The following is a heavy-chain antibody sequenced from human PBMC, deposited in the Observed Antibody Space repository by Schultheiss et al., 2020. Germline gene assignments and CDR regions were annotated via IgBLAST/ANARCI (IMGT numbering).Heavy chain of an antibody. D-gene: IGHD3-3*01. Sequence: SGPTLVKPTQTLTLTCTFSGFSLSTSGVGVGWIRQPPGKALEWLALIYWDDDKRYSTSLKTRLTISKDTSKNQVVLTMTNMDPVDTATYYCARGITIFGVVNDAFDIWGQGTMVTVSS. J-gene: IGHJ3*02. CDR1: GFSLSTSGVG. CDR3: ARGITIFGVVNDAFDI. V-gene: IGHV2-5*02. CDR2: IYWDDDK.